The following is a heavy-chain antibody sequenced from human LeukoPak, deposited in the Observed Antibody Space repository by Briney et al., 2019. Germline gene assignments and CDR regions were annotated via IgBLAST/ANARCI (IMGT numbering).Heavy chain of an antibody. J-gene: IGHJ4*02. CDR3: ARDLRLRGGVFDY. CDR2: ISSSSSYI. CDR1: GFTFSSYS. Sequence: PGGALRLSCAASGFTFSSYSMNWVRQAPGKGLEWVPSISSSSSYIYYADSVKGRFTISRDNAKNSLYLQMNSLRAEDTAVYYCARDLRLRGGVFDYWGQGTLVTVSS. V-gene: IGHV3-21*01. D-gene: IGHD3-10*01.